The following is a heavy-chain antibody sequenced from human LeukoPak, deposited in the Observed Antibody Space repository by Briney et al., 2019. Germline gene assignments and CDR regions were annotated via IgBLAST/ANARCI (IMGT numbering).Heavy chain of an antibody. D-gene: IGHD6-13*01. CDR1: GGSIRSYY. V-gene: IGHV4-59*12. Sequence: SETLSLTCTVSGGSIRSYYWSWIRQPPGKGLEWIGYIYYSGSTNYNPSLKSRVTISVDTSKNQFSLKLSSVTAADTAVYYCARDRGNYFDYWGQGTLVTVSS. CDR3: ARDRGNYFDY. CDR2: IYYSGST. J-gene: IGHJ4*02.